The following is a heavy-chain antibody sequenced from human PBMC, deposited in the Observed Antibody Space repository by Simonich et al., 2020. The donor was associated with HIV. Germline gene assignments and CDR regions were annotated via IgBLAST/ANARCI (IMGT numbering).Heavy chain of an antibody. D-gene: IGHD3-22*01. J-gene: IGHJ1*01. Sequence: QVQLQQWGAGLLKPSETLSLTCAVYGGSFSGYYWSWIRQPPGKGLEWIGEINHSGSTNYNPSPESRVTISVDTSKNQFSLKLSSVTAADTAVYYCARGYYYDSSGYYQPAEYFQHWGQGTLVTVSS. CDR1: GGSFSGYY. CDR3: ARGYYYDSSGYYQPAEYFQH. V-gene: IGHV4-34*01. CDR2: INHSGST.